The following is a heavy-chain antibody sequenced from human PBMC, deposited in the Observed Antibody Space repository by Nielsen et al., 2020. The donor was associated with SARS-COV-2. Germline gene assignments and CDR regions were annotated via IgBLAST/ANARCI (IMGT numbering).Heavy chain of an antibody. Sequence: ASVKVSCKASGYTFTSYAMNWVRQAPGQGLEWMGWINTNTGNPTYAQGFTGRFVFSLDTSVSTAYLQISSLKAEDTAVYYCARRAVLLWFGEAYYFDYWGQGTLVTVSS. J-gene: IGHJ4*02. CDR1: GYTFTSYA. CDR2: INTNTGNP. CDR3: ARRAVLLWFGEAYYFDY. V-gene: IGHV7-4-1*02. D-gene: IGHD3-10*01.